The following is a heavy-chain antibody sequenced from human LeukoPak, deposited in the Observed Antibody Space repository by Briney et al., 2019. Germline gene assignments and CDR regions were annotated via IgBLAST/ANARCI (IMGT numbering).Heavy chain of an antibody. J-gene: IGHJ1*01. CDR1: GLTFSDYG. CDR3: ARAKIAAAGTVYFQH. Sequence: GGSLRLSCAASGLTFSDYGMHWVRQAPGKGLEWVAAIWPDGINKDYADSVRGRFTISRDNSKNILYVQMNSLTAEDTAVYYCARAKIAAAGTVYFQHWGQGTLVTVSS. V-gene: IGHV3-30*19. CDR2: IWPDGINK. D-gene: IGHD6-13*01.